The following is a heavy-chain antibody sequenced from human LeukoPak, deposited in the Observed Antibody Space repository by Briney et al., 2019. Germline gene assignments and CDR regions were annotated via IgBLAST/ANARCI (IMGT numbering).Heavy chain of an antibody. D-gene: IGHD3-22*01. Sequence: GGSLRLSCAASGFTFSRSWMHWVRQAPGKGLVWDSRINDDGSTTSYADSVKGRFTIARDNAKNSLYLQMNSLRAEDTAVYYCARGKTYYYDSSGGTYAFDIWGQGTMVTVSS. V-gene: IGHV3-74*01. CDR3: ARGKTYYYDSSGGTYAFDI. CDR2: INDDGSTT. CDR1: GFTFSRSW. J-gene: IGHJ3*02.